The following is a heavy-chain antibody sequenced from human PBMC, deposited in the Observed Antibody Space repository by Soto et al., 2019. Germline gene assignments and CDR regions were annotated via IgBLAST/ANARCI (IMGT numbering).Heavy chain of an antibody. CDR2: ISYDGSNK. D-gene: IGHD5-12*01. CDR1: GFTFSSYA. Sequence: QVQLVESGGGVVQPGRSLRLSCAASGFTFSSYAMHWVRQAPGKGLEWVAVISYDGSNKYYADSVKGRFTISRDNSKNTLYLQMNSLRAEDTAVYYCARPESGYDPLYAFDIWGQGTMVTVSS. V-gene: IGHV3-30-3*01. J-gene: IGHJ3*02. CDR3: ARPESGYDPLYAFDI.